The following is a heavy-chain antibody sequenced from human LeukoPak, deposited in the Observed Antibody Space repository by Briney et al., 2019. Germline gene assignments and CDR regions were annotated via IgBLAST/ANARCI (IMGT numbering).Heavy chain of an antibody. D-gene: IGHD3-16*01. CDR2: IGTAGDT. Sequence: GGSLRLSCAASGFTFSSHDMHWVRQATGKGLEWVSAIGTAGDTYYPGSVKGRFTISRENAKNSLYLQMNSLRAGDTAVYYCARAGGPLHFDYWGQGTLVTVSS. CDR3: ARAGGPLHFDY. CDR1: GFTFSSHD. J-gene: IGHJ4*02. V-gene: IGHV3-13*01.